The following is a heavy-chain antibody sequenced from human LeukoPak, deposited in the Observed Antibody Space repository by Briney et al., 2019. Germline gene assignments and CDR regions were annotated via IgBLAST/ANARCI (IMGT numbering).Heavy chain of an antibody. CDR1: GFTFDDYA. Sequence: GRSLRLSCAASGFTFDDYAMHWVRQAPGKGLEWVSGISWNSGSIGYADSVKGRFTISRDNAKNSLYLQMNSLRAEDTAVYYCAKQGTGSYLDHWGQGTLVTVSS. D-gene: IGHD2-8*02. CDR3: AKQGTGSYLDH. CDR2: ISWNSGSI. V-gene: IGHV3-9*01. J-gene: IGHJ4*02.